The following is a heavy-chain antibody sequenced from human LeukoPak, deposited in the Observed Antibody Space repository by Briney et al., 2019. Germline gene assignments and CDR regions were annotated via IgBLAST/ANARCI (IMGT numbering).Heavy chain of an antibody. CDR3: ARDERWSSYSYAMDV. CDR1: GGSLSSYL. J-gene: IGHJ6*02. D-gene: IGHD2-15*01. V-gene: IGHV4-4*07. Sequence: SETLSLTCTVSGGSLSSYLWSWIRQPAGQGLEWIGRVYPSGGTDYNPSLKSRVTMSVDTSSNHFFLMLSSVTAADTAIYYCARDERWSSYSYAMDVWGQGTTVTVS. CDR2: VYPSGGT.